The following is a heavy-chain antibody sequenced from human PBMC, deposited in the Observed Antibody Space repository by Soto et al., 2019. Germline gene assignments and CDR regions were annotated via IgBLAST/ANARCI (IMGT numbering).Heavy chain of an antibody. V-gene: IGHV1-69*11. CDR1: GGTFSNSP. CDR3: ARYRFVVGVTEDYYGRDV. Sequence: QVQVVQSGAEVKKPGSSVKVSCKSSGGTFSNSPISWVRQAPGQGLEWVGGVIPVLKTANYAQKFQGRVTITADESTNTAYMGLTSLRSGDTAVYYCARYRFVVGVTEDYYGRDVWGQGTTVTVSS. J-gene: IGHJ6*02. D-gene: IGHD2-15*01. CDR2: VIPVLKTA.